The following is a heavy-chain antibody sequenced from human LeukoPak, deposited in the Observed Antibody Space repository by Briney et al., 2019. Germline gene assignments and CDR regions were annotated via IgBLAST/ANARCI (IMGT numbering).Heavy chain of an antibody. CDR2: INPDGTST. J-gene: IGHJ4*02. CDR1: GFTFSNYW. D-gene: IGHD1-7*01. Sequence: GGSLRLSCAASGFTFSNYWMHWVRQAPGKGLVWVSRINPDGTSTSYADSVKGRFTISRGNSKNTLYLQMNSLRAEDTAVYYCAREELEAGYFDYWGQGTLVTVSS. CDR3: AREELEAGYFDY. V-gene: IGHV3-74*01.